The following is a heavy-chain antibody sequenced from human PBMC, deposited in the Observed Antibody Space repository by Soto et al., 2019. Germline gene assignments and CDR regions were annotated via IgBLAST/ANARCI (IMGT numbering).Heavy chain of an antibody. CDR2: VYYRGRS. D-gene: IGHD2-8*01. Sequence: LSLTCAVSGGSISSGGYSWGWIRQSPGKGLEWIGSVYYRGRSYSKSSVKSRVTISVDTSKNQFSLNLNSVTASDTAVYYCVSQRTSVLTQAYFDYWGPGALVTVSS. CDR3: VSQRTSVLTQAYFDY. V-gene: IGHV4-39*01. CDR1: GGSISSGGYS. J-gene: IGHJ4*02.